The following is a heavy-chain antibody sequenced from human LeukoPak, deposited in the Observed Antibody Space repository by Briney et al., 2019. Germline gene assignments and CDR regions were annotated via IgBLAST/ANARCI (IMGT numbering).Heavy chain of an antibody. CDR2: INPNSGGT. J-gene: IGHJ4*02. CDR3: AREGAAGDFGHY. Sequence: ASVKVSCKASGYTFTGYYMHWVRQAPGQRLEWMGWINPNSGGTNYAQKFQGRVTMTRDTSISTAYMELSRLRSEDTAVYYCAREGAAGDFGHYWGKGTLVTVSS. CDR1: GYTFTGYY. D-gene: IGHD6-13*01. V-gene: IGHV1-2*02.